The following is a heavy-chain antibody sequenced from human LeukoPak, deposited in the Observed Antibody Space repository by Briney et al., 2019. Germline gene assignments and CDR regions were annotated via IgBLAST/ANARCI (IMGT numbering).Heavy chain of an antibody. CDR1: GDSVSSNSAA. J-gene: IGHJ2*01. Sequence: SQTLSLTCAISGDSVSSNSAAWNWIRQSPWRGLEWLVRTYYRSKWYNDYAVSVKSRITINPDTSKNQFSLQLNSVTPEDTAVYYCARVVFSSGYFNWYFDLWGRGTLVTVSS. CDR2: TYYRSKWYN. V-gene: IGHV6-1*01. D-gene: IGHD3-22*01. CDR3: ARVVFSSGYFNWYFDL.